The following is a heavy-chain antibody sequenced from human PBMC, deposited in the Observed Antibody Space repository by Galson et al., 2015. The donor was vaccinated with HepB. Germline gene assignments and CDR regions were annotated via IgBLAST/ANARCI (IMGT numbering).Heavy chain of an antibody. J-gene: IGHJ4*02. D-gene: IGHD5-18*01. Sequence: SLRLSCAASGFTFSTYGMSWVRQAPGKGLEWVSAMSASGGSTYYADSVKGRFTLSRDKSKNTVYMHMNRLRAEDTAVYYCAKDFWLSETAMGYVFDSWGQGTMVTVSS. CDR2: MSASGGST. CDR1: GFTFSTYG. CDR3: AKDFWLSETAMGYVFDS. V-gene: IGHV3-23*01.